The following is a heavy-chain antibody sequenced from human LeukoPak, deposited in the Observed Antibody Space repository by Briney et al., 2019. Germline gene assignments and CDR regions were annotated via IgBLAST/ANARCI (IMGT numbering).Heavy chain of an antibody. CDR2: IKQDGSEK. D-gene: IGHD3-3*01. CDR1: GFTFSSYW. CDR3: ARDRRTYDMYYYYMDV. V-gene: IGHV3-7*01. J-gene: IGHJ6*03. Sequence: PGGSLRLSCAASGFTFSSYWMSWVRQAPGKGLEWVANIKQDGSEKYYVDSVKGRFTISRDNAKNSLYLQMNSLRAEDTAVYYCARDRRTYDMYYYYMDVWGKGTTVTVSS.